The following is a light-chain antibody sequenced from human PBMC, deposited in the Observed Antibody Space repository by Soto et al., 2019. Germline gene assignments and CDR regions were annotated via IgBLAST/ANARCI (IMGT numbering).Light chain of an antibody. V-gene: IGKV3-20*01. CDR2: ATS. CDR3: QQYGDSPFT. CDR1: QSVGSSY. Sequence: EIVLTQSPGTLSLSPGERASLSCRASQSVGSSYLAWYQQKPGQAPRLLIYATSSRATGIPDRFSGSGSGTDFTLTISRLEPEDFALYYCQQYGDSPFTFGQGTKVDIK. J-gene: IGKJ1*01.